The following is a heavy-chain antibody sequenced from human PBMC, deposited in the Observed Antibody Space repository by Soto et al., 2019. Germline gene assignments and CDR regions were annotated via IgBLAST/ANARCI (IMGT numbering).Heavy chain of an antibody. CDR1: GFTVSSYY. D-gene: IGHD3-10*01. V-gene: IGHV3-53*02. Sequence: EVQLVETGGGLIQPGGSLRLSCAASGFTVSSYYMSWVRQAPGKGLEWVSVIYSGGSTYYADSVKGRFTISRDNSKNTLSLQMHSLRAEDTAVYYCARGPPHYDGSGSYGMDVWGQGTTVTVSS. J-gene: IGHJ6*02. CDR3: ARGPPHYDGSGSYGMDV. CDR2: IYSGGST.